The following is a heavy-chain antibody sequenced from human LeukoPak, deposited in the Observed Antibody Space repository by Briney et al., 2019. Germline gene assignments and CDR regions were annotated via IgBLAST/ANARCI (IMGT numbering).Heavy chain of an antibody. CDR2: ISAYNGNT. CDR3: AREGYSSSWYGLYYFDY. CDR1: GYTFTSYG. V-gene: IGHV1-18*01. J-gene: IGHJ4*02. D-gene: IGHD6-13*01. Sequence: ASVTVSFKASGYTFTSYGISWVRQAPGQGVGWMGWISAYNGNTNYAQKLQGRVTMTTDTSTSTAYMELRSLRSDDTAVYYCAREGYSSSWYGLYYFDYWGQGTLVTVSS.